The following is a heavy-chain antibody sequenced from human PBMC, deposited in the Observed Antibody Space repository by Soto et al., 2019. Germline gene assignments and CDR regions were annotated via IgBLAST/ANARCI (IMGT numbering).Heavy chain of an antibody. CDR3: AHHPYYGLAPYAFDY. CDR1: GFSLSTSGVG. Sequence: QITLKESGPTLVKPTQTLTLTCTFSGFSLSTSGVGVGWIRQPPGKALEWLAVIYWDDDKRSSSSLKSRLTITHDTSKNQVVLTMTNMDPVDTATYYCAHHPYYGLAPYAFDYWGQGILVTVSS. CDR2: IYWDDDK. J-gene: IGHJ4*02. D-gene: IGHD3-10*01. V-gene: IGHV2-5*02.